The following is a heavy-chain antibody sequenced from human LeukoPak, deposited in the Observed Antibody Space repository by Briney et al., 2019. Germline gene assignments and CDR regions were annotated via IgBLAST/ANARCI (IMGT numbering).Heavy chain of an antibody. CDR3: ARQGIAVAPDAFDI. D-gene: IGHD6-19*01. V-gene: IGHV4-4*02. Sequence: PSETLSLTCAVSGGSISSSNWWSWVRQPPGKGLEWIGEIYHSGSTNYNPSLKSRVTISVDKSKNQFSLKLSSVTAADTAVYYCARQGIAVAPDAFDIWGQGTMVTVSS. CDR2: IYHSGST. CDR1: GGSISSSNW. J-gene: IGHJ3*02.